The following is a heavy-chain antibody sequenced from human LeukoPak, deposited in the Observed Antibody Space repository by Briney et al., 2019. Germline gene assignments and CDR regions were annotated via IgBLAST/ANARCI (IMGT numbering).Heavy chain of an antibody. J-gene: IGHJ4*02. CDR1: GFTFSSYN. CDR3: ARVLETDCSGGSCYSGLDY. Sequence: GSLRLSCAVSGFTFSSYNMNWVRQAPGKGLEWVSSISRTSSYIYYADSVKGRFTISRDNAQNSLYLQMNSLRVEDTAVYYCARVLETDCSGGSCYSGLDYWGQGTLVTVSS. CDR2: ISRTSSYI. D-gene: IGHD2-15*01. V-gene: IGHV3-21*01.